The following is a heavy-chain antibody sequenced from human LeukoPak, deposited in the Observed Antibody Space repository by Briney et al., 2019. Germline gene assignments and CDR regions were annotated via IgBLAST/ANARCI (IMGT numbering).Heavy chain of an antibody. CDR3: ARIKRGYSYSYMDV. CDR1: GGSISSYY. Sequence: PSETLSLTCTVSGGSISSYYWSWIRQPPGKGLEWIGYIYTSGSTNYNPSLKSRVTISVDTSKNQFSLKLSSVTAADTAVYYCARIKRGYSYSYMDVWGKGTTVTVSS. CDR2: IYTSGST. D-gene: IGHD5-18*01. V-gene: IGHV4-4*09. J-gene: IGHJ6*03.